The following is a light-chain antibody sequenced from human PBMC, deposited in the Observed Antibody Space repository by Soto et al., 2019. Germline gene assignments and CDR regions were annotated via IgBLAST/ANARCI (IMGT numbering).Light chain of an antibody. CDR2: DVS. V-gene: IGLV2-14*03. CDR1: SSDVGGYNY. J-gene: IGLJ1*01. CDR3: SSYTSSSTLDV. Sequence: QSVLTQPASVSGSPGQSITISCTGISSDVGGYNYVSWYQQLPGKAPKLIIYDVSNRPSGVSNRFSASKSANAASLTISGLQAEDEADYYCSSYTSSSTLDVFGTGTKLTVL.